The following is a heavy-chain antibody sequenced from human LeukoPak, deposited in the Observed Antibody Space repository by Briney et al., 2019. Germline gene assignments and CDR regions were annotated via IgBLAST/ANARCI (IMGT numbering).Heavy chain of an antibody. Sequence: PGGSLRLSCAASGFTFSSYAMSWVRQAPGKGLEWVSAISGSGGSTYYADSVKGRFTISRDNSKNTLYLQMNSLRAEDTAVYYCAKGWIYCSSTSCYEDYYGMDVWGQGTTVTVSS. CDR2: ISGSGGST. J-gene: IGHJ6*02. CDR1: GFTFSSYA. V-gene: IGHV3-23*01. D-gene: IGHD2-2*01. CDR3: AKGWIYCSSTSCYEDYYGMDV.